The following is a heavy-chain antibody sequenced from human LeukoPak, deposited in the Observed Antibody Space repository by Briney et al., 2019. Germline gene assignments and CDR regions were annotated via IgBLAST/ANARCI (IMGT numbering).Heavy chain of an antibody. V-gene: IGHV3-15*01. CDR2: IKPKSDGGTT. Sequence: GGSLRLSCAASGFTFSNAWMNWVRQAPGKGLEWVGRIKPKSDGGTTDYAAAVKGRFSISRDDSKKTLFLQMNSLKTEDTAVYYCTTDRGAATIGTGGQGTLVTVSS. J-gene: IGHJ4*02. CDR3: TTDRGAATIGT. CDR1: GFTFSNAW. D-gene: IGHD5-12*01.